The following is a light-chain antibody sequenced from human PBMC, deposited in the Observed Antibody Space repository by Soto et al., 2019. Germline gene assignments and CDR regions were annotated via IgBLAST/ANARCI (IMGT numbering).Light chain of an antibody. CDR1: QDISNY. Sequence: AIRMTQSPSSFSASTGDRVTITCRASQDISNYLAWYQQKPGKAPKLLISAASTLQSGVPSRFSGSGSGTDFTLTISCLQSEDFATYYCQQYYSYGLTFGGGTKVEIK. CDR3: QQYYSYGLT. J-gene: IGKJ4*01. CDR2: AAS. V-gene: IGKV1-8*01.